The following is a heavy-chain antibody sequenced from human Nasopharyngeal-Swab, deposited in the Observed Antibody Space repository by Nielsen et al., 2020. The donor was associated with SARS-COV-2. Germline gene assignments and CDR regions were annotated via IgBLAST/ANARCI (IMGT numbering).Heavy chain of an antibody. D-gene: IGHD2-15*01. V-gene: IGHV3-23*01. CDR3: AKDRGCSGGSCYVHWYCDL. CDR2: IGSTGGST. CDR1: GFTLIGFA. J-gene: IGHJ2*01. Sequence: GESLKISCAASGFTLIGFAMSWVRQAPGKGPEWVPAIGSTGGSTYYADSVKGQFTISRDNSKNTLYLQMNSLRAEDTAVYYCAKDRGCSGGSCYVHWYCDLWGRGTLVTVSS.